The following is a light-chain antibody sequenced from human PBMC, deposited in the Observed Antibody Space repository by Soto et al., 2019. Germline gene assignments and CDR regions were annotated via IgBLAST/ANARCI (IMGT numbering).Light chain of an antibody. CDR1: SSDVGGYNY. J-gene: IGLJ3*02. CDR3: SAFTILNTWV. V-gene: IGLV2-14*01. Sequence: QSALTQPASGSGSPGQSITISCTGTSSDVGGYNYVSLYQQHPGKAPQLMIYEVSNRPSGVSNRFFGSKSGNTGSLTISGLQTEDEADYYCSAFTILNTWVFGGGTKLTVL. CDR2: EVS.